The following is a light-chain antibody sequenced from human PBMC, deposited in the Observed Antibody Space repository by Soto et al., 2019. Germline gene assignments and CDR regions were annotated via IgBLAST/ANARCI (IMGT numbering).Light chain of an antibody. J-gene: IGKJ1*01. CDR3: QHYARSVGT. CDR2: GAS. Sequence: EIVLTQSPGTLSLSPGERATVSCRASQSANSSYFAWYQQKPGQAPRLLISGASNRATGIPGRFSGSGSGTDFTLTISRLEPEDFAVYYCQHYARSVGTFGQGTRVEIK. CDR1: QSANSSY. V-gene: IGKV3-20*01.